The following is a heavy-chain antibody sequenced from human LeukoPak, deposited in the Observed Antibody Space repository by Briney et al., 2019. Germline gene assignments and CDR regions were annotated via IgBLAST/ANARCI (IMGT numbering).Heavy chain of an antibody. D-gene: IGHD5-12*01. CDR1: GYTFTRYY. Sequence: ASVKVSCKASGYTFTRYYMHWVRQAPGQGLEWMGWINPNSGGTNYAQKFQGRVTMTRDTSISTAYMELSRLRSDDTAVYYCARSNYSGYGLVDYWGQGTLVTVSS. CDR3: ARSNYSGYGLVDY. CDR2: INPNSGGT. J-gene: IGHJ4*02. V-gene: IGHV1-2*02.